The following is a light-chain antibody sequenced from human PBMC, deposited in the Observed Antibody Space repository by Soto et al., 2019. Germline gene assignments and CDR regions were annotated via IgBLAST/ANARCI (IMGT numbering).Light chain of an antibody. CDR1: QSIRSF. J-gene: IGKJ1*01. CDR2: GTS. CDR3: QQSHDSPWA. V-gene: IGKV1-39*01. Sequence: DIQMTQSPASLSASVGDRVTITCRASQSIRSFLNWYQQKPGKAPKLLIYGTSSLQDGVPSSFSGSGSGTEFTLTISSLQPEDFASYYCQQSHDSPWAFGPGTKVEVK.